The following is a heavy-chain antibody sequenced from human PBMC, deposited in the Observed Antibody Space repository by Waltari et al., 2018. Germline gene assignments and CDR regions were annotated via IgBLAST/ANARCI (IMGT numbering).Heavy chain of an antibody. V-gene: IGHV4-59*01. CDR1: GGSITSDY. CDR3: ARGRSTGWYLSH. CDR2: IYHSGTT. D-gene: IGHD6-19*01. J-gene: IGHJ1*01. Sequence: QVQLMESGPGLVRPSETLSLTCNVSGGSITSDYWSWVRQPPGKGLEWVGYIYHSGTTNYNPSLRSRVSISVDTSKTQFSLKLNYVTAADTAVYYCARGRSTGWYLSHWGRGALVTVSS.